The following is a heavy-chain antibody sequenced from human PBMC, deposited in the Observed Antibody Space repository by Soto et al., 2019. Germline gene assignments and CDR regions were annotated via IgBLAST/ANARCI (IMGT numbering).Heavy chain of an antibody. D-gene: IGHD5-18*01. CDR1: GYTFTGYY. CDR3: ARGGIGVQLWTIYYSYGMDF. J-gene: IGHJ6*02. Sequence: ASVKVSCKASGYTFTGYYMHWVRQAPGQGLEWMGWINPNSGGTNYAQKFQGWVTMTRDTSISTAYMELSRLRSDDTAVYYCARGGIGVQLWTIYYSYGMDFWGQGTTVTVSS. V-gene: IGHV1-2*04. CDR2: INPNSGGT.